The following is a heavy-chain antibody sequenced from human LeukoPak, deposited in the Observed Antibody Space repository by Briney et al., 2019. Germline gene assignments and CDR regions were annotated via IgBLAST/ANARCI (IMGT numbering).Heavy chain of an antibody. Sequence: SETLSLTCTVSGGSIRGSSYYWGWIRQPPGKGLEWIGSIYYSGSTYYNPSLKGRVTISVDTSKNQFSLKLSSVTAADTAVYYCARDFRGEWLVNVVWGQGTLVTVSS. V-gene: IGHV4-39*07. CDR3: ARDFRGEWLVNVV. CDR2: IYYSGST. CDR1: GGSIRGSSYY. D-gene: IGHD6-19*01. J-gene: IGHJ4*02.